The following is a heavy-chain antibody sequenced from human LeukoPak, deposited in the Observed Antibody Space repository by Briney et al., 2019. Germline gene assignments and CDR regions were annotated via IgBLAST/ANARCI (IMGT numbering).Heavy chain of an antibody. CDR1: GFTFSSYS. Sequence: PGGSLRLSCAASGFTFSSYSMNWVRQAPGKGLEWLSYITSTSDTIYYADSVKGRFTISRDNAKNSLYLQMNSLRAEDTAVYYCARGGAFWSGYTDAFDIWGQGTMVTVSS. CDR3: ARGGAFWSGYTDAFDI. J-gene: IGHJ3*02. D-gene: IGHD3-3*01. CDR2: ITSTSDTI. V-gene: IGHV3-48*01.